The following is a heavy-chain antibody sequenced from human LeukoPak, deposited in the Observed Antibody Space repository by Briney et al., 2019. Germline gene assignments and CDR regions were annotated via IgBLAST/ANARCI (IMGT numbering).Heavy chain of an antibody. V-gene: IGHV3-21*01. CDR1: GFAFSSYR. J-gene: IGHJ4*02. CDR3: ARDRGGTSFIDH. Sequence: GGSLRLSCAASGFAFSSYRMNWVRQAPGKGLEWASSISDTSTYIYYADSVKGRFTISRDNAKNSLYLQVNSLGAEDTAVYYCARDRGGTSFIDHWGQGTLVTVSS. CDR2: ISDTSTYI. D-gene: IGHD1-1*01.